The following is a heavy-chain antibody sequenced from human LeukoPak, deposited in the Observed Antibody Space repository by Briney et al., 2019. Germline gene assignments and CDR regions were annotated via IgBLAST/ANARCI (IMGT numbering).Heavy chain of an antibody. V-gene: IGHV1-69*13. CDR2: IIPIFGTA. D-gene: IGHD3-22*01. CDR3: ARWGNYYDSSGFDY. J-gene: IGHJ4*02. Sequence: SVTVSCTASGGTFSSYAISWVRQAPGQGLEWMGGIIPIFGTANYAQKFQGRVTITADESTSTAYMELSSLRSEDTAVYYCARWGNYYDSSGFDYWGQGTLVTVSS. CDR1: GGTFSSYA.